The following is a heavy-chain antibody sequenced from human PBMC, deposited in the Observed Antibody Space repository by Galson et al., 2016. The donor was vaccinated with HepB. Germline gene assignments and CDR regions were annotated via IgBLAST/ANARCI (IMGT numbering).Heavy chain of an antibody. CDR3: AKNDILAGYSAFDY. D-gene: IGHD3-9*01. CDR2: ISYAGRNK. CDR1: GFTFSRYA. Sequence: SLRLSCAASGFTFSRYAIHWVRQAPGKGLEWVGVISYAGRNKSYAAAVKGRFTISKDNSKNTPSLQMNSLRAEDTAVYYCAKNDILAGYSAFDYWGQGTLVTVSS. V-gene: IGHV3-30*18. J-gene: IGHJ4*02.